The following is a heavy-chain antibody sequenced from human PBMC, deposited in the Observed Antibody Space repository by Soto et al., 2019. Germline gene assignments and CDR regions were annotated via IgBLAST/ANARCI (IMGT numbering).Heavy chain of an antibody. V-gene: IGHV2-5*01. D-gene: IGHD4-17*01. CDR3: TPRRNVYSDPVAEFDY. J-gene: IGHJ4*02. CDR2: IFWTNDV. Sequence: QITLKESGPTLVKPTQTLTLTCTLSGFSLRSPGVGVGWIRQTPGKALEWLALIFWTNDVRYSPSLRSRLTITKDTSKTQVVLTMTNLDPVETGTYYCTPRRNVYSDPVAEFDYWAREPWSPSPQ. CDR1: GFSLRSPGVG.